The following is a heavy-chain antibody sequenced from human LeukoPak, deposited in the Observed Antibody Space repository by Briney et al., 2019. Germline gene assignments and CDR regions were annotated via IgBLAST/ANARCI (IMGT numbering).Heavy chain of an antibody. J-gene: IGHJ6*02. D-gene: IGHD3-10*01. Sequence: ASVKVSCKASGYTFTSYGISFVRQAPGQGLQWMGWISAYNGNTNYAQKLQGRVTMTTDTSTSTAYMELRSLRSDDTAVYYCARDYGSGSYSVYGMDVWGQGTTVTVSS. CDR2: ISAYNGNT. CDR3: ARDYGSGSYSVYGMDV. CDR1: GYTFTSYG. V-gene: IGHV1-18*01.